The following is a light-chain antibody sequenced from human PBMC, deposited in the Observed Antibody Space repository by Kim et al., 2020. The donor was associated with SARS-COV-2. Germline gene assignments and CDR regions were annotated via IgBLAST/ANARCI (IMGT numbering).Light chain of an antibody. CDR1: QSISNW. CDR2: KAS. Sequence: DIQMTQSPPTLSASVGDRVTITCRASQSISNWLAWYQQKPWKVPKLLIYKASHLESGVPSRFSGSGSGTEFTLTISSLQPDDFAIYYCQNYDSYSRTFGQGTKVDIK. V-gene: IGKV1-5*03. J-gene: IGKJ1*01. CDR3: QNYDSYSRT.